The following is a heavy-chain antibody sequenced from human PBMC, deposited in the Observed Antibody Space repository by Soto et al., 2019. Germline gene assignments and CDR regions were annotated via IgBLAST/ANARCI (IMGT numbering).Heavy chain of an antibody. CDR1: GFTFRDYA. J-gene: IGHJ4*02. V-gene: IGHV3-49*04. D-gene: IGHD3-10*01. Sequence: SLRLSCSGSGFTFRDYALTCVREAPGKWLEWVGLIRSKAYGATTQYAASVNGRFSISRDDSENIAYLQMSGLKREDTGVYYCTRGPSRSDSGSYYYTSYYDFCGQGTLVTVSS. CDR3: TRGPSRSDSGSYYYTSYYDF. CDR2: IRSKAYGATT.